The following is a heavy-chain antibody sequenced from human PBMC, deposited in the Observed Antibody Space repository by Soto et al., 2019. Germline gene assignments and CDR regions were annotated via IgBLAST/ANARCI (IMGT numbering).Heavy chain of an antibody. Sequence: QLQLQESGPGLVKPSETLSLTCTVSGGSISINNYYWGWIRQPPGKGPEWIGSIYYTGSTYYISSLNSRLTVSLDTATSQYSMRLSSVTAADTAVYYCARHGVNGNHDCWGQGTLITVSS. CDR1: GGSISINNYY. J-gene: IGHJ4*02. D-gene: IGHD2-8*01. CDR2: IYYTGST. CDR3: ARHGVNGNHDC. V-gene: IGHV4-39*01.